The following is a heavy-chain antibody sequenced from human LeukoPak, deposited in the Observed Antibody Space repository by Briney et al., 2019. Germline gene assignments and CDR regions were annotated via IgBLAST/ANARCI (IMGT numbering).Heavy chain of an antibody. D-gene: IGHD2-2*01. CDR3: ARLVPDYYYYMDV. J-gene: IGHJ6*03. V-gene: IGHV5-51*01. Sequence: GESLKISCRGSGYSFTSYWIGWVRQMPGKGLEWMGIIYPGDSDTRYSPSFQGQVTISADKSISTAYLQWSSLKASDTAMYYCARLVPDYYYYMDVWGKGTTVTVSS. CDR1: GYSFTSYW. CDR2: IYPGDSDT.